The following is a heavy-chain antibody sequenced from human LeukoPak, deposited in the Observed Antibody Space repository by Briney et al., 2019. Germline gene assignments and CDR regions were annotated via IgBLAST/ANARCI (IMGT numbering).Heavy chain of an antibody. CDR2: ISGSGGST. CDR1: GFTFSSYA. Sequence: PGGSLRLSCAASGFTFSSYAMSWVRQAPGKGLEWVSAISGSGGSTYYADSVKGRFTISRDNSKDTLYLQMNSLRAEDTAAYYCAKGWFRELTQRWGQGTLVTVSS. CDR3: AKGWFRELTQR. J-gene: IGHJ4*02. V-gene: IGHV3-23*01. D-gene: IGHD3-10*01.